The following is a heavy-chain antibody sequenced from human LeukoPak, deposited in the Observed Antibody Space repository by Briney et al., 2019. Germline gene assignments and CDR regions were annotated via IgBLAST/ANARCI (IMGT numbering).Heavy chain of an antibody. J-gene: IGHJ4*02. Sequence: GGSLRLSCAASGFTFSTYSMTWVRQGPGKGLEWVSSIYPSGDSTFYADSVKGRFTISRDNSKNTLYLQMNSLRAEDTAVYYCAKDLGGRAYCGGDCYGFDYWGQGTLVTVSS. CDR3: AKDLGGRAYCGGDCYGFDY. CDR1: GFTFSTYS. D-gene: IGHD2-21*02. CDR2: IYPSGDST. V-gene: IGHV3-23*01.